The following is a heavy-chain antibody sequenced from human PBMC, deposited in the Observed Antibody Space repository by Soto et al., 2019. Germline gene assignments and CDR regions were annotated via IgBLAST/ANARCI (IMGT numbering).Heavy chain of an antibody. D-gene: IGHD3-10*01. V-gene: IGHV1-69*01. CDR2: IIPIFGTA. Sequence: KVSCKASGGTFSSSAISWVRQAPGQGLEWMGGIIPIFGTANYAQKFQGRVTITADESTSTAYMELSSLRSEDTAVYYCARSLLWFGELLGHFDYWGQGTLVTVSS. J-gene: IGHJ4*02. CDR1: GGTFSSSA. CDR3: ARSLLWFGELLGHFDY.